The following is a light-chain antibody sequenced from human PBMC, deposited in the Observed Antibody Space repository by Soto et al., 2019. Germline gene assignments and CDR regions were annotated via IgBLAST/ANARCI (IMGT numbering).Light chain of an antibody. J-gene: IGKJ3*01. Sequence: DIQMIQSPSSMSASVGDRVSITCRASQGISTWLGWYQQKPGKAPKLLIYAASSLQSGVPSRFSGSGSGTDFTLTISSLQPEDFATYYCQQANTFPIFGPGTKVEIK. CDR1: QGISTW. CDR3: QQANTFPI. V-gene: IGKV1-12*01. CDR2: AAS.